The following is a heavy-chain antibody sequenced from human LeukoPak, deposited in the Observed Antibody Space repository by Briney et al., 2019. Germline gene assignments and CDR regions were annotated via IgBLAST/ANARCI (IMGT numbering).Heavy chain of an antibody. CDR3: ARCLWVSGSCDFDY. CDR1: GGTFSSYA. J-gene: IGHJ4*02. D-gene: IGHD3-10*01. CDR2: ITPILGIA. V-gene: IGHV1-69*04. Sequence: SVKVSCKASGGTFSSYAISWVRQAPGQGLEWMGRITPILGIANYAQKFQGRVTITADKSTSTAYMELSSLRSEDTAVYYCARCLWVSGSCDFDYWGQGTLVTVSS.